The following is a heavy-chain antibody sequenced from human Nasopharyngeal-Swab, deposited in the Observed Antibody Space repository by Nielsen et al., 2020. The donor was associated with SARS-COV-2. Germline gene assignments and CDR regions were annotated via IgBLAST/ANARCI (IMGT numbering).Heavy chain of an antibody. D-gene: IGHD2-21*01. CDR3: ARRFVVVRWLQYWYFDL. J-gene: IGHJ2*01. V-gene: IGHV4-34*01. CDR2: INHSGST. CDR1: GGSFSGYY. Sequence: SETLSLTCAVYGGSFSGYYWSWIRQLPGKGLEWIGEINHSGSTNYNPSLKSRVTISVDTSKNQFSLKLSSVTAADTAVYYCARRFVVVRWLQYWYFDLWGRGTLVTVSS.